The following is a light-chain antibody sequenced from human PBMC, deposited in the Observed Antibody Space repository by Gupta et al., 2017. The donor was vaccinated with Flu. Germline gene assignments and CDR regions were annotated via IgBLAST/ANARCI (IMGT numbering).Light chain of an antibody. CDR2: LGS. CDR3: MQALQTPKT. V-gene: IGKV2-28*01. J-gene: IGKJ1*01. CDR1: QSLLHSNGYNY. Sequence: DIVMTQSPLSLPVTPGEPASISCRSSQSLLHSNGYNYLDWYLQKPGQSPQLLIYLGSNRASGVPDRFSGSGSGTDFTLKISTVEAEDVGVYYCMQALQTPKTFGQGTXVEIK.